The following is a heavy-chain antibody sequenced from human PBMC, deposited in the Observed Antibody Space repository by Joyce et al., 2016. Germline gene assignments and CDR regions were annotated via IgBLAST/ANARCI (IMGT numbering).Heavy chain of an antibody. CDR2: ISSSGITM. D-gene: IGHD4-11*01. Sequence: EVQLVESGGGLAQPGGSLRLSCASSGFTFGGYSMNWLRQAPGKGLEWVSHISSSGITMYYADSVRGRFIISRDDAKKSVYLQMNDLRVDDTAVYYCGRHDYSNTDYFGQGTLVTVSS. CDR3: GRHDYSNTDY. CDR1: GFTFGGYS. J-gene: IGHJ4*02. V-gene: IGHV3-48*04.